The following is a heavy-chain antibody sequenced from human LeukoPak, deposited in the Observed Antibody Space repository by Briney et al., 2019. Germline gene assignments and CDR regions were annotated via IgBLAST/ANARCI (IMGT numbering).Heavy chain of an antibody. V-gene: IGHV1-8*01. CDR3: TSIGVVVDTDAFDI. CDR2: MNPNSGNT. Sequence: ASVKVSCKASGYTFTSYDINWVRHATGQGHEWMGWMNPNSGNTGYAQKFQGRVTMTRNTSISTAYMELSSLRSEDTAVYYCTSIGVVVDTDAFDIWGQGTMVTVSS. D-gene: IGHD3-22*01. J-gene: IGHJ3*02. CDR1: GYTFTSYD.